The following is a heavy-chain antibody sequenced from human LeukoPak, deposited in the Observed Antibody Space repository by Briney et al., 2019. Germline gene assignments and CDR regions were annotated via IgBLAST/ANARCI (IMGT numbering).Heavy chain of an antibody. V-gene: IGHV4-39*07. Sequence: PSETLSLTCTVSGGSINTPNYYWGWIRQTPGKGLEWIGNIFYSGGTYYSPSLTSRVTISLDTSRNQFSLKLNSVTAADTAVYYCAKSNGYDLVDTWGQGTMVTVSS. D-gene: IGHD3/OR15-3a*01. CDR1: GGSINTPNYY. CDR3: AKSNGYDLVDT. J-gene: IGHJ3*01. CDR2: IFYSGGT.